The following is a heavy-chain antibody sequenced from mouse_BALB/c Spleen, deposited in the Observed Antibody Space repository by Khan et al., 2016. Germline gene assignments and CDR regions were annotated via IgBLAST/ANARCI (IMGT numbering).Heavy chain of an antibody. J-gene: IGHJ4*01. D-gene: IGHD2-13*01. CDR2: INPTTGYS. V-gene: IGHV1-7*01. CDR1: GYTFTTYW. CDR3: ARSTNAMDY. Sequence: VQLQQSGAELAKPGASVKLSCKASGYTFTTYWMHWVKQRPGQGLEWIGYINPTTGYSEYDQKFKDKATLTADKSSSTAYMQLSSLTSEDSAVYYSARSTNAMDYWGQGTSVTVSS.